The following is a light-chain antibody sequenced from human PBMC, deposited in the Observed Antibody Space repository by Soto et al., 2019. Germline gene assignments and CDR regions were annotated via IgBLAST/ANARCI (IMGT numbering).Light chain of an antibody. Sequence: IQMTQSPSTLPASVGDRVTITCRASQSISNWLAWYQQKPGKAPKLLIYKASTLESGVPSRFSGSGSGTAFTLTISSLQPDDFATYYCQQYNTYWTFGQGTKLEIK. V-gene: IGKV1-5*03. J-gene: IGKJ1*01. CDR2: KAS. CDR3: QQYNTYWT. CDR1: QSISNW.